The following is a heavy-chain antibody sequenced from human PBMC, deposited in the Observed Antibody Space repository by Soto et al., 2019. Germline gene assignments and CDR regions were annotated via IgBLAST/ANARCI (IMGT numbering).Heavy chain of an antibody. Sequence: ASVKVSCKASGYTFTGYYMHWVRQAPGQGLEWMGWINPNSGGTNYAQKFQGRVTMTRDTSISTAYMELSRLRSDDTAVYYCARDSVAVAGTWDYWGQGTLVTVS. V-gene: IGHV1-2*02. J-gene: IGHJ4*02. CDR1: GYTFTGYY. CDR3: ARDSVAVAGTWDY. D-gene: IGHD6-19*01. CDR2: INPNSGGT.